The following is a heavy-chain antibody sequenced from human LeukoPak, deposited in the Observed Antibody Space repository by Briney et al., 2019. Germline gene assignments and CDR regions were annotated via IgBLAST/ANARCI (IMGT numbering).Heavy chain of an antibody. CDR3: ARGITMVRGVITFDYYGMDV. Sequence: SETLSLTCTVSGVSIFSSYWNWVRQPPGKGLEWIGYVHYSGSTYYNPSLKSRVTISVDTSKNQFSLKLSSVTAADTAVYYCARGITMVRGVITFDYYGMDVWGQGTTVTVSS. CDR2: VHYSGST. D-gene: IGHD3-10*01. V-gene: IGHV4-59*12. J-gene: IGHJ6*02. CDR1: GVSIFSSY.